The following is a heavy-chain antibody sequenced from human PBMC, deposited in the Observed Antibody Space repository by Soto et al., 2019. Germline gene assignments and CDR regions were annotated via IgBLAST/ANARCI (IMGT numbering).Heavy chain of an antibody. CDR3: ARDALSYSGGYNSDY. D-gene: IGHD1-26*01. CDR1: GYTFTNYG. Sequence: QVQLVQSGAEVKKPGASVKVSCKTSGYTFTNYGISWVRQAPGQGLEWIGWISAYNGNINYVQKFQGRLTTTTDTSTNTAYMELRRLSSDDTAVYASARDALSYSGGYNSDYWGQGTLVTVSS. CDR2: ISAYNGNI. V-gene: IGHV1-18*01. J-gene: IGHJ4*02.